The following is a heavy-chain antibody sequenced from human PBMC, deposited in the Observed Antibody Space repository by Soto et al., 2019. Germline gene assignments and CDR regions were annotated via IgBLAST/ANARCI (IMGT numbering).Heavy chain of an antibody. CDR3: ARGGISHWAYFYYMDV. Sequence: QVQLQQRGAGLLKPSETLSLTCVVSGGSLSDYFWSWIRQPPGMALEWIGEINHLGSINYNPSLKSRVTMSVDTSKNQFSLTLNSVTAADTATYYCARGGISHWAYFYYMDVWDRGTTVTVSS. V-gene: IGHV4-34*01. CDR1: GGSLSDYF. CDR2: INHLGSI. D-gene: IGHD2-21*01. J-gene: IGHJ6*03.